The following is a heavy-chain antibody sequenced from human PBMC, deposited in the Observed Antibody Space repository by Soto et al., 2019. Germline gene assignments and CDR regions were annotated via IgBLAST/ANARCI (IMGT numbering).Heavy chain of an antibody. CDR1: GFMFSSYW. D-gene: IGHD3-10*01. V-gene: IGHV3-7*01. Sequence: EVQLVESGGGLVQPGGSLRLSCAASGFMFSSYWMSWVRQAPGKGLEWVANIKQDGSEKNYVDSVKGRFIISRDNDKNSLYLQMNSLRAEDTAVYYCAKRGRYYYYSGSYSDAFDIWGQGTMVTVSS. CDR3: AKRGRYYYYSGSYSDAFDI. J-gene: IGHJ3*02. CDR2: IKQDGSEK.